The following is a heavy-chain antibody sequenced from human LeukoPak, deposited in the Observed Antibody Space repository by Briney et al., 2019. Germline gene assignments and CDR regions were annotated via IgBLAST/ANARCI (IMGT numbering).Heavy chain of an antibody. J-gene: IGHJ4*02. CDR1: GGSISSGGYS. Sequence: SETLSLTCAVSGGSISSGGYSWIWIRQPPGKGLEWIGYIYHSGSTYYNPSLKSRVTISVDRSKNQFSLKLSSVTAADTAVYYCAGAPICSSTSCPPSYWGQGTLVTVSS. CDR2: IYHSGST. CDR3: AGAPICSSTSCPPSY. D-gene: IGHD2-2*01. V-gene: IGHV4-30-2*01.